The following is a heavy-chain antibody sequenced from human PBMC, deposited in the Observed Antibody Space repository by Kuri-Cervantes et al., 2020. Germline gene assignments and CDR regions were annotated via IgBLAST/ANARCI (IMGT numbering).Heavy chain of an antibody. Sequence: GGSLRLSCAASGFTFSSYDMHWVRQATGKGLERVSAIGTAGDTYYPGSVKGRFTISRENAKNSLYLQMNSLRAGDTAVYYCARDAGYHYDRFDYWGQGTLVTVSS. CDR2: IGTAGDT. V-gene: IGHV3-13*01. D-gene: IGHD3-16*01. CDR3: ARDAGYHYDRFDY. CDR1: GFTFSSYD. J-gene: IGHJ4*02.